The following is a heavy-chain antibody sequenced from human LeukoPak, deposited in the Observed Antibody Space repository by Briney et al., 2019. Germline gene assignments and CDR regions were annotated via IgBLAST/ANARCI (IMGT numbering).Heavy chain of an antibody. J-gene: IGHJ6*02. CDR1: GGPISSYY. V-gene: IGHV4-59*01. CDR2: IYYSGST. Sequence: SETLSLTCSVWGGPISSYYWSWLRQPPGKGLEAIGYIYYSGSTNYNPSLQSRVTISVDTSKNQFSLKLSSVTAADTAVYYCAREGTSYGMDVWGQGTTVTVSS. D-gene: IGHD3-10*01. CDR3: AREGTSYGMDV.